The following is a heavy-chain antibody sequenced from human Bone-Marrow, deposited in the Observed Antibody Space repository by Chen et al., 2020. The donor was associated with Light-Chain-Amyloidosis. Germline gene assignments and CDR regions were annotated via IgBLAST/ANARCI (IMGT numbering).Heavy chain of an antibody. V-gene: IGHV3-74*01. D-gene: IGHD6-19*01. CDR2: INEDGRTT. Sequence: GFSFSSYWMHWVRQAPGKGLMWVSRINEDGRTTTYADSVKGRFTISRDNANNKLYLQMNSLKDEDTAVYYCGRDVAGADDYWGQGNLVTVSS. CDR1: GFSFSSYW. J-gene: IGHJ4*02. CDR3: GRDVAGADDY.